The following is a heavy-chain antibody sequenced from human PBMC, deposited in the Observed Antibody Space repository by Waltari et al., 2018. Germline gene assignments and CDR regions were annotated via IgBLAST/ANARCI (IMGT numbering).Heavy chain of an antibody. J-gene: IGHJ6*02. D-gene: IGHD2-15*01. V-gene: IGHV3-73*01. CDR1: GFTFSGSA. CDR2: IRSKANSYAT. CDR3: TRHPGGSLYYYGMDV. Sequence: EVQLVESGGGFVQPGGSLKLSCAASGFTFSGSAMHWVRQASGKGLEWVGRIRSKANSYATAYAASVKGRFTISRDDSKNTAYLQMNSLKTEDTAVYYCTRHPGGSLYYYGMDVWGQGTTVTVSS.